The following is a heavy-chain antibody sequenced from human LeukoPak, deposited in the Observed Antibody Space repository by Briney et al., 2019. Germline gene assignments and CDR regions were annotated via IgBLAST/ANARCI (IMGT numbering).Heavy chain of an antibody. CDR2: IYYSGST. CDR3: ARAPRNKYSSPFLPNWFDP. J-gene: IGHJ5*02. D-gene: IGHD6-6*01. Sequence: SETLSLTCTVSGGSISSGGYYWSWIRQHPGKGLEWIGYIYYSGSTYYNPSLKSRVTISVDTSKNQFSLKLSSVTAADTAVYYCARAPRNKYSSPFLPNWFDPWGQGTLVTVSS. CDR1: GGSISSGGYY. V-gene: IGHV4-31*03.